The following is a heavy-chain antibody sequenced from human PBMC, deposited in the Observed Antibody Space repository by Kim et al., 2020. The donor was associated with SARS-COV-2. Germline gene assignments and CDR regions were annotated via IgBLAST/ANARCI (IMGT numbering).Heavy chain of an antibody. D-gene: IGHD3-3*01. J-gene: IGHJ6*03. V-gene: IGHV3-48*02. Sequence: GGSLRLSCAASGFTFSSYSMNWVRQAPGKGLEWVSYISSSSSTIYYADSVKGRFTISRDNAKNSLYLQMNSLRDEDTAVYYCARDRDDFWSGYYAHYYYYYYMDVWGKGTTVTVSS. CDR1: GFTFSSYS. CDR3: ARDRDDFWSGYYAHYYYYYYMDV. CDR2: ISSSSSTI.